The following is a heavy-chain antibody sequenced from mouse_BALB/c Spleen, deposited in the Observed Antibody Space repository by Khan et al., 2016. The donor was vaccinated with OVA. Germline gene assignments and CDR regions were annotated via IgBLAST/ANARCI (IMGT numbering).Heavy chain of an antibody. CDR2: IRGDSNPI. V-gene: IGHV5-17*02. Sequence: EVKLLESGGALVQPGGSRKLSCAASGFTFSSYGMLWVRKAPEQGLAWVAYIRGDSNPIYSADTVKVRFTISSANPRNPLFMPMTSLLSEATALYYCATSYFCGYDFDYWGPGTTLTVAS. J-gene: IGHJ2*01. D-gene: IGHD1-1*01. CDR3: ATSYFCGYDFDY. CDR1: GFTFSSYG.